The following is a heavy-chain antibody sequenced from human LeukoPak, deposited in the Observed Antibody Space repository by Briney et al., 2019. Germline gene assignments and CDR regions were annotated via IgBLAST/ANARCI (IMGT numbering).Heavy chain of an antibody. CDR1: GYTFTGYY. CDR2: INTNTGNP. V-gene: IGHV7-4-1*01. J-gene: IGHJ2*01. Sequence: GASVKVSCKASGYTFTGYYMHWVRQAPGQGLEWMGWINTNTGNPTYAQGFTGRFVLSLDTSVSTAYLQIGSLKAEDTAVYYCTRDYYDSSGYRYWYFDLWGRGTLVTVSS. D-gene: IGHD3-22*01. CDR3: TRDYYDSSGYRYWYFDL.